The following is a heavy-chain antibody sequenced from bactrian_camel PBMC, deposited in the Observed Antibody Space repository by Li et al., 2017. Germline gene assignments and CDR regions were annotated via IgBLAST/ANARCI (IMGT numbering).Heavy chain of an antibody. CDR2: IYSAGINT. V-gene: IGHV3-2*01. J-gene: IGHJ4*01. D-gene: IGHD2*01. CDR3: AADLYCSYPSTMDNYRRY. Sequence: QLVESGGDLVQPGGSLRLSCAASGFTFSSYDMAWLRQAPGKGLEWVSSIYSAGINTYYADSVKGRFTISRDNAENTVYLQMNSLKPEDTAMYYCAADLYCSYPSTMDNYRRYWGRGTQVTVS. CDR1: GFTFSSYD.